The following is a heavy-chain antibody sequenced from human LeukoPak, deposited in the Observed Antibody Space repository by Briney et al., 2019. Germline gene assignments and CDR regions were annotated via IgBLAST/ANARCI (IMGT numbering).Heavy chain of an antibody. CDR1: GYSISSGYF. CDR3: ARLIPGYSSGWYSGSGAFDI. CDR2: IYHSGST. D-gene: IGHD6-19*01. V-gene: IGHV4-38-2*02. Sequence: PSETLSLTCTVSGYSISSGYFWGWIRQPPGKGLEWIGSIYHSGSTYYNPSLKSRVTISVDTSKNQFSLKLSSVTAADTAVYYCARLIPGYSSGWYSGSGAFDIWGQGTMVTVSS. J-gene: IGHJ3*02.